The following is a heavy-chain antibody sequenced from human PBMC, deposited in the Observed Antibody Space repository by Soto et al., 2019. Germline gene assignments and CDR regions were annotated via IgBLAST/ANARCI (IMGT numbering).Heavy chain of an antibody. CDR1: GFTFDDYA. D-gene: IGHD3-16*01. Sequence: EVQLVESGGGLVQPGRSLRLSCAASGFTFDDYAMHWVRQAPGKGLEWVSGISWNSGNIAYADSVKGRFTISRDNAKNSLYRQMDSLRAEDTALYYCTKRRSRGGGDGMDVWGQGTTVTVSS. V-gene: IGHV3-9*01. CDR3: TKRRSRGGGDGMDV. CDR2: ISWNSGNI. J-gene: IGHJ6*02.